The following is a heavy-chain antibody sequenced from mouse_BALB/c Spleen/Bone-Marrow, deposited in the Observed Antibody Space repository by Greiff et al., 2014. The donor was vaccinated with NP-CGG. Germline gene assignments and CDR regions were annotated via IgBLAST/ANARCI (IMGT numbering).Heavy chain of an antibody. D-gene: IGHD2-3*01. CDR2: INPDRSTI. V-gene: IGHV4-1*02. Sequence: EVQRVESGGGLVQPGGSLKLSCAASGFDFSRFWMTWVRQAPGKGLEWIGEINPDRSTINYTPSLKDKFIISRDNAKNTLYLQMSKVRSEDTALYYCAGNGYYGWIAYWGQGTLATVSA. J-gene: IGHJ3*01. CDR3: AGNGYYGWIAY. CDR1: GFDFSRFW.